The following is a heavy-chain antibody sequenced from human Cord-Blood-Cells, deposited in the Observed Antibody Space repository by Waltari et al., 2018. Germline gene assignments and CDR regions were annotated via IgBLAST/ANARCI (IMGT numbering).Heavy chain of an antibody. CDR1: GGSISSGGYY. CDR2: IYYSGST. CDR3: ARDYSNRRYYYYGMDV. J-gene: IGHJ6*02. V-gene: IGHV4-31*03. D-gene: IGHD4-4*01. Sequence: QVQLQESGPGLVKPSQTLSLTCTVSGGSISSGGYYWSWIRQHPGKGLEWIGYIYYSGSTYYNPSLKGRVTISVDTSKNQFSLKLSSVTAADTAVYYCARDYSNRRYYYYGMDVWGQGTTVTVSS.